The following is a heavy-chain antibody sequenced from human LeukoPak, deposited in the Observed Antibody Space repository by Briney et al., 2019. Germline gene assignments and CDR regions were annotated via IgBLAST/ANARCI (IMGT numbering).Heavy chain of an antibody. Sequence: SETLSLTCTVSGTSISSGAYSWSWVRQHPGKGLEWIAYIYYSGNTFYNPSLKRRVTISVDTSKNQFSLKLSSVTAADTAVYYCARTITIFGALGYFDYWGQGTLVTVSS. D-gene: IGHD3-3*01. CDR3: ARTITIFGALGYFDY. CDR2: IYYSGNT. J-gene: IGHJ4*02. CDR1: GTSISSGAYS. V-gene: IGHV4-31*03.